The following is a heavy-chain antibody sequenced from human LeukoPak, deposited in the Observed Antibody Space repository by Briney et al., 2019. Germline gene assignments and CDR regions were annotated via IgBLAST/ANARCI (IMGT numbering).Heavy chain of an antibody. D-gene: IGHD4-23*01. J-gene: IGHJ6*02. V-gene: IGHV1-69*02. Sequence: GSSVTVSCKASGGTFSSYTISWVRQAPGQGLEWMGRIIPILCISNYAQKFQGRVTITADKSTSTAYMELSSLRSEDTAVYYCASREVVSPPDGYGMDVWGQGTTVTVSS. CDR2: IIPILCIS. CDR1: GGTFSSYT. CDR3: ASREVVSPPDGYGMDV.